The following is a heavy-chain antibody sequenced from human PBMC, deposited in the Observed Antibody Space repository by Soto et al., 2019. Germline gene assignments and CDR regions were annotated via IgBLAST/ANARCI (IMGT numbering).Heavy chain of an antibody. D-gene: IGHD3-3*01. Sequence: SLRLSCAASGFTFSSYAMHWVRQAPGKGLEWVAVISYDGSNKYYADSVKGRFTISRDNSKNTLYLQMNSLRAEDTAVYYCARDGIDYDFWSGYTPYYYYYYGMDVWGQGTTVTVSS. J-gene: IGHJ6*02. CDR2: ISYDGSNK. V-gene: IGHV3-30-3*01. CDR1: GFTFSSYA. CDR3: ARDGIDYDFWSGYTPYYYYYYGMDV.